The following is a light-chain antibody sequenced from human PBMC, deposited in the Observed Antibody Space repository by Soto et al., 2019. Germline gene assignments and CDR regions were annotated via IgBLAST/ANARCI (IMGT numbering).Light chain of an antibody. CDR3: QQYGSLPLT. V-gene: IGKV1-33*01. CDR1: QDINIY. J-gene: IGKJ4*01. CDR2: DAA. Sequence: DIQMTQSPSSLSASVGDRVTITCQASQDINIYVNWYQQKAGKATKILIYDAANLATGVPGRFGGSGSGTDFTFTISRLRPEALATYYCQQYGSLPLTFGGGTKVEIK.